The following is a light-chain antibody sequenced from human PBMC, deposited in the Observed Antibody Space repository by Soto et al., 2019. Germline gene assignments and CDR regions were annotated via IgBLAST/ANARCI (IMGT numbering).Light chain of an antibody. Sequence: QSGLTQPASVSGSPGQSITISCTGTSSDVGGYNFVAWYQHHPGKAPKVMIYEVSNQPSGVSNRFSGSKSGNTASLTISGLQAEDDADYYCSSYTSSSTLVFGGGTKVTVL. CDR3: SSYTSSSTLV. CDR2: EVS. V-gene: IGLV2-14*01. J-gene: IGLJ2*01. CDR1: SSDVGGYNF.